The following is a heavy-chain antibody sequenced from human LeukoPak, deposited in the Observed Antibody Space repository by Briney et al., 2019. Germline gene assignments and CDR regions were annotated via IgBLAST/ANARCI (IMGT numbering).Heavy chain of an antibody. D-gene: IGHD2-21*02. CDR3: AKDVVVTAYGYFDY. J-gene: IGHJ4*02. V-gene: IGHV3-23*01. CDR2: ISGSGGST. CDR1: GFTFSSYA. Sequence: GGSLRLSCAASGFTFSSYAISWVRQAPGKGLEGVSAISGSGGSTYYADSVKGRFTISRDNSKNTLYLQMNSLRAEDTAVYYCAKDVVVTAYGYFDYWGQGTLVTVSS.